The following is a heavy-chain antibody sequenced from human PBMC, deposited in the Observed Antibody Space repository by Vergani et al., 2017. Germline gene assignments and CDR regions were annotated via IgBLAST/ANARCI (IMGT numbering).Heavy chain of an antibody. CDR2: IIPIFGTA. D-gene: IGHD3-22*01. J-gene: IGHJ5*02. CDR1: GGTFSSYA. V-gene: IGHV1-69*01. Sequence: QVQLVQSGAEVKKPGSSVKVSCKASGGTFSSYAISWVRQAPGQGLEWMGGIIPIFGTANYAQKFQGRVTITADESTSTAYMELSSLRSEDTALYYCAGPYYYDSSGYYWNWFDPWGQGTLVTVPS. CDR3: AGPYYYDSSGYYWNWFDP.